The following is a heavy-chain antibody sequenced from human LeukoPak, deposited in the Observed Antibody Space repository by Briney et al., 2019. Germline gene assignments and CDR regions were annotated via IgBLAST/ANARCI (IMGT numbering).Heavy chain of an antibody. Sequence: GGSLRLSCAASEFTFSSYAMSWVRQAPGKGLEWVSAISGSGGSTYYADSVKGRFTISRDDARNILVLQLSSLRAEDTAVYYCARDTIQPGLIDDWGQGTLVTVSS. J-gene: IGHJ4*02. CDR3: ARDTIQPGLIDD. V-gene: IGHV3-23*01. CDR1: EFTFSSYA. CDR2: ISGSGGST. D-gene: IGHD2-2*01.